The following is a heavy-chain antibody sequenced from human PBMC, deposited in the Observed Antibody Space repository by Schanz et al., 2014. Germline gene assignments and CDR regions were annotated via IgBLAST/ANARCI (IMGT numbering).Heavy chain of an antibody. J-gene: IGHJ4*02. D-gene: IGHD3-22*01. CDR3: AKSYDTSGYSGFDY. V-gene: IGHV3-30*18. CDR2: ISYHGSEK. CDR1: GFSFSDYG. Sequence: QVQLVESGGSVVQPGRSLRLSCAGSGFSFSDYGMHWVRQAPGRGLEWVAVISYHGSEKYYADSVKGRFTSSRDNSKNPLYLQMNSLRTEDTAVYFWAKSYDTSGYSGFDYWGQGTLVTVSS.